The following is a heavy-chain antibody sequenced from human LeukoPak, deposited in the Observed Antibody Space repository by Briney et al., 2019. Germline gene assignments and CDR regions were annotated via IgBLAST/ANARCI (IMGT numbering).Heavy chain of an antibody. D-gene: IGHD2-21*02. CDR3: ATVAYCGGDCYPFDY. J-gene: IGHJ4*02. CDR1: GYTLTELS. Sequence: ASVKVSCKVSGYTLTELSMHWVRQAPGKGLEWMGGFDPEDGETIYAQKFQGRVTMTEDTSTDTAYMELSSLRSEDTAVYYCATVAYCGGDCYPFDYWGQGTPVTVSS. V-gene: IGHV1-24*01. CDR2: FDPEDGET.